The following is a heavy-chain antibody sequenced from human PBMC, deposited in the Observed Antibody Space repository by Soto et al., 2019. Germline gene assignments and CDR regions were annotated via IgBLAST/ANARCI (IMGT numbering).Heavy chain of an antibody. Sequence: ASVKVSCKASGCTFTTYAMHWVRQAPGQRLEWMGWINAGNGNTKYSQKFQGRVTITRDTSASTAYRELNSLRSEDTAVYYCGPGRDMVATIPCGYFDYWGQETLVPVSS. CDR3: GPGRDMVATIPCGYFDY. CDR2: INAGNGNT. V-gene: IGHV1-3*01. CDR1: GCTFTTYA. D-gene: IGHD5-12*01. J-gene: IGHJ4*02.